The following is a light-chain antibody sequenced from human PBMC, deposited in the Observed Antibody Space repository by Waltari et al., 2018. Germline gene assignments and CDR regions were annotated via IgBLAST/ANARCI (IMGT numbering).Light chain of an antibody. CDR3: SSYTSSNIPYVV. J-gene: IGLJ2*01. CDR1: SSDVGGYNY. CDR2: DVS. Sequence: QSALTQPASVSGSPGQSITLSCTGTSSDVGGYNYVSWYQRHPGKAPKLMIYDVSNRPSGVSNRFSGSKSGNTASLTISGLQAEDEGDYYCSSYTSSNIPYVVFGGGTKLTVL. V-gene: IGLV2-14*03.